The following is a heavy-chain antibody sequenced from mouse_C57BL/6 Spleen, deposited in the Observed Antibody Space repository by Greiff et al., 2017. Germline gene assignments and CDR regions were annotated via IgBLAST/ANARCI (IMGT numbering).Heavy chain of an antibody. CDR3: ARTGTGAWFAY. D-gene: IGHD3-3*01. CDR2: IWSGGGT. V-gene: IGHV2-2*01. J-gene: IGHJ3*01. CDR1: GFSLTSYG. Sequence: QVQLKQSGPGLVQPSQSLSITCTVSGFSLTSYGVHWVRQSPGKGLEWLGVIWSGGGTDYNAAFISRLSISKDNSKSQVFFKMNSLQADDTAIYYCARTGTGAWFAYWGQGTLVTVSA.